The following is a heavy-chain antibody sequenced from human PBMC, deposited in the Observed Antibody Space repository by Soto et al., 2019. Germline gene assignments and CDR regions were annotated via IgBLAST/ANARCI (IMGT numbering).Heavy chain of an antibody. CDR1: GYSFTSYW. CDR2: IDPSDSYT. V-gene: IGHV5-10-1*01. J-gene: IGHJ6*02. D-gene: IGHD2-21*02. CDR3: ARQQSIVVVTAKFPPYYYGMDV. Sequence: PGESLKISCKGSGYSFTSYWISWVRQMPGKGLEWMGRIDPSDSYTNYSPSFQGHVTISTDKSISTAYLQWSNLKASDTAMYYCARQQSIVVVTAKFPPYYYGMDVWGQ.